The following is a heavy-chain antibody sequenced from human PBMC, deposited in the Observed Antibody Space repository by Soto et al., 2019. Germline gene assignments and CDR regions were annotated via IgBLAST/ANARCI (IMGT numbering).Heavy chain of an antibody. V-gene: IGHV4-39*01. Sequence: SETNCLTYTVSDGYISSSSYYWGWISQPPGKGLEWIGSIYYSGYTYYNPSLKSRVTISVDTSKNQFSLKLSSVTAADTAVYYCARHNGPLYVGYYYDMDVWGQGTTVT. D-gene: IGHD3-16*01. CDR1: DGYISSSSYY. J-gene: IGHJ6*02. CDR2: IYYSGYT. CDR3: ARHNGPLYVGYYYDMDV.